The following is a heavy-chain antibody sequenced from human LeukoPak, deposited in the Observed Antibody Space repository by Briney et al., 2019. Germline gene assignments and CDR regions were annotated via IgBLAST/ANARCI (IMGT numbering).Heavy chain of an antibody. CDR3: TRPWQRRYYMDV. CDR1: GESFSGYY. Sequence: SETLSHTCAVYGESFSGYYWTWVRQPPGKGLEWIWDINHSGRTTYNQSLKSRVIISVDTSKNLFSLNLTSVTAADTAVYYCTRPWQRRYYMDVWGKGTTVAVSS. CDR2: INHSGRT. V-gene: IGHV4-34*01. J-gene: IGHJ6*03.